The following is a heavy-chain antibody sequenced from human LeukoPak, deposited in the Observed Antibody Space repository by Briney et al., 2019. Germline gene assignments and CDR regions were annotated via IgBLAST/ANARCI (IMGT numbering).Heavy chain of an antibody. D-gene: IGHD3-10*01. Sequence: ASVTVSRQASGYTFTYYYMHWVRQAPSQGLECMGWMNPNTGGTNYAQKFQGRVTMTREPSISTAYMELSRLRSDDPAVYYCARAIIMVRGVDYWGQGTLVTVSS. J-gene: IGHJ4*02. CDR2: MNPNTGGT. CDR1: GYTFTYYY. CDR3: ARAIIMVRGVDY. V-gene: IGHV1-2*02.